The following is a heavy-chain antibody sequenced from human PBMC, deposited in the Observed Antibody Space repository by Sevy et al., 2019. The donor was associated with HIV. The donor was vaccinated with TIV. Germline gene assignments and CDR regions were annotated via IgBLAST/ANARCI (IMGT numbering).Heavy chain of an antibody. CDR3: ANDGGGTTIFGVVILYYFDY. D-gene: IGHD3-3*01. CDR1: GFTFSSYA. V-gene: IGHV3-23*01. Sequence: GGSLRLSCAASGFTFSSYAMSWVRQAPGKGLEWVSAISGSGGSTYYADSVKGRFTISRDNSKNTLYLQMNSLRAEDTAVYYCANDGGGTTIFGVVILYYFDYWGQGTLVTVSS. CDR2: ISGSGGST. J-gene: IGHJ4*02.